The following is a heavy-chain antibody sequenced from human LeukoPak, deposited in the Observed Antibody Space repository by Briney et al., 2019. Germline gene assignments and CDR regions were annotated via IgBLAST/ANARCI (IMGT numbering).Heavy chain of an antibody. D-gene: IGHD6-13*01. J-gene: IGHJ4*02. V-gene: IGHV3-21*01. CDR2: TSSSSSYI. Sequence: GGSLRLSCAASGFTFSSYSMNWVRQAPGKGLEWVSSTSSSSSYIYYADSVKGRFTISRDNAKNTLYLQMNSLRAEDTAVYYCARVSSSYYFYFDYWGQGTLVTVSS. CDR3: ARVSSSYYFYFDY. CDR1: GFTFSSYS.